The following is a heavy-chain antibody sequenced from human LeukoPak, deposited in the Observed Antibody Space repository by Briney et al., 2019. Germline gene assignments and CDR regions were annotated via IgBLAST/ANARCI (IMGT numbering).Heavy chain of an antibody. D-gene: IGHD2-15*01. CDR1: GGSFSGYY. V-gene: IGHV4-34*01. Sequence: SETLSLTCAVYGGSFSGYYWIWIRQPPGKGLEWIGEINHSGSTNYNPSLKSRVTISVDTSMSQFSLKLSSVTAADTAVYYCARGGAVVVAARYRWFDPWGQGTLVTVSS. CDR2: INHSGST. J-gene: IGHJ5*02. CDR3: ARGGAVVVAARYRWFDP.